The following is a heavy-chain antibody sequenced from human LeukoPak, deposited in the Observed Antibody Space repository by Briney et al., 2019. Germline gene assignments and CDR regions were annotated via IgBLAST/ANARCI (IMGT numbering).Heavy chain of an antibody. Sequence: GGTLRLSCAASGFTFSSYGMSWVRQAPGKGLEWVSSISSSSSFVYYADSVRGRFTISRDNAKNSLYLQMNSLRAEDTAVYYCARAKQWLDDAFDVRGQGTMVTVSS. CDR2: ISSSSSFV. D-gene: IGHD6-19*01. V-gene: IGHV3-21*01. CDR3: ARAKQWLDDAFDV. J-gene: IGHJ3*01. CDR1: GFTFSSYG.